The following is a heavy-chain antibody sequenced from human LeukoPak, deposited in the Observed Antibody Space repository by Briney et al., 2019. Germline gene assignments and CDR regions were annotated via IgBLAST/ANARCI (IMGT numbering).Heavy chain of an antibody. J-gene: IGHJ4*01. V-gene: IGHV1-46*01. Sequence: GASVKISCMGSSYRFTNFHIRWVRQAPGQGLEWMGGVAATGERTMYAQKFQGRLTVTRDTSTNTVYMDLYNLKSEDTAVYFCATILIGYNRFGYWGQGTQVIVS. CDR3: ATILIGYNRFGY. CDR2: VAATGERT. CDR1: SYRFTNFH. D-gene: IGHD5-24*01.